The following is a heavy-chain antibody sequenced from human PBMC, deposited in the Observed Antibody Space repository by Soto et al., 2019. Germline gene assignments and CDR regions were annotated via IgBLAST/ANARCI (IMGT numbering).Heavy chain of an antibody. CDR3: ARAGHREMATIRWLDP. CDR2: INHSGST. D-gene: IGHD5-12*01. Sequence: SETLSLTCAVYGGSFSGYYWSWIRQPPGKGLEWIGEINHSGSTNYNPSLKSRVTISVDTSKNQFSLKLSSVTAADTAVYYCARAGHREMATIRWLDPWGQGTLVTVSS. J-gene: IGHJ5*02. V-gene: IGHV4-34*01. CDR1: GGSFSGYY.